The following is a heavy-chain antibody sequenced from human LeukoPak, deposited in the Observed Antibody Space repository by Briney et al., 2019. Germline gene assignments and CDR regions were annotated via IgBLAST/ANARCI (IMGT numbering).Heavy chain of an antibody. J-gene: IGHJ4*02. CDR2: ISSDGSIT. D-gene: IGHD4-17*01. CDR3: AKGGVMTTVTLFYS. Sequence: GGSLRLSCAASGFTFSTYWMHWVRQAPGKGLVWVSRISSDGSITGYADSVKGRLTISRDNSKNTLYLQMNSLRAEDTAVYYCAKGGVMTTVTLFYSWGQGTLVTVSS. CDR1: GFTFSTYW. V-gene: IGHV3-74*01.